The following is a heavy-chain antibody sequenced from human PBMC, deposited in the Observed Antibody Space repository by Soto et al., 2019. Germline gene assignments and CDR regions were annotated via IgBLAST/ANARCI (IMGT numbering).Heavy chain of an antibody. D-gene: IGHD2-2*02. CDR3: AHKVVTAAITLSPWFDP. CDR2: IYWDDDK. V-gene: IGHV2-5*02. CDR1: GFSLSTSVVG. J-gene: IGHJ5*02. Sequence: GPALVIPTHTLTLTCTFSGFSLSTSVVGVGWIRQPPGKALEWLALIYWDDDKRYSPSLKSRLTITKDTSKNQVVLTMTNMDPVDTATYYCAHKVVTAAITLSPWFDPWGQGTLVTVSS.